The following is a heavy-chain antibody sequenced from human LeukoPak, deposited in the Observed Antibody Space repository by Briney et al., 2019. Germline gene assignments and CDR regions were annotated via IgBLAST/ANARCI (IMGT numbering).Heavy chain of an antibody. CDR1: GFTFSSYW. CDR2: IKQDGSEK. V-gene: IGHV3-7*01. J-gene: IGHJ6*02. D-gene: IGHD5-12*01. Sequence: GGSLRLSCAASGFTFSSYWMSWVRQAPGKGLEWVANIKQDGSEKYYVDSVKGRFTISRDNAKNSLYLQMNSLRAGDTAVYYCARYSGYDGPAYYYYGMDVWGQGTTVTVSS. CDR3: ARYSGYDGPAYYYYGMDV.